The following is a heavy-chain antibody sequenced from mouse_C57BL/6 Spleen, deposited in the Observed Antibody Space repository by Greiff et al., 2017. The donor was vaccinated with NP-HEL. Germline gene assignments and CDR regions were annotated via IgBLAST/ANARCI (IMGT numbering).Heavy chain of an antibody. Sequence: VQLKESGPGLVQPSQSLSITCTVSGFSLTSYGVHWVRQSPGKGLEWLGVIWSGGSTDYNAAFISRLSISKDNSKSQVFFKMNSLQADDTAIYYCARNRYGSSYYAMDYWGQGTSVTVSS. J-gene: IGHJ4*01. D-gene: IGHD1-1*01. CDR2: IWSGGST. CDR3: ARNRYGSSYYAMDY. V-gene: IGHV2-2*01. CDR1: GFSLTSYG.